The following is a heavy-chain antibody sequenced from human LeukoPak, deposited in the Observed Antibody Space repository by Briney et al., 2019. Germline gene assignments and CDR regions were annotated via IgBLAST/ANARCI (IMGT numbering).Heavy chain of an antibody. CDR3: ARDFNGSGSTHYFDY. Sequence: SSETLSLTCTVSGYSISSGYYWGWIRQPPGRGLEWIGSIYHSGSTYYNPSLKSRVTISVDTSKNQFSLKLSSVTAADTAVYYCARDFNGSGSTHYFDYWGQGTLVTVSS. D-gene: IGHD3-10*01. CDR1: GYSISSGYY. V-gene: IGHV4-38-2*02. CDR2: IYHSGST. J-gene: IGHJ4*02.